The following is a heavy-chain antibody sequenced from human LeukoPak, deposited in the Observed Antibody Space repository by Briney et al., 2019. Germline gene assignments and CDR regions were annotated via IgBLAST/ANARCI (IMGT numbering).Heavy chain of an antibody. Sequence: ASVRVSCKASGYTFTSYGISWVRQAPGQGLEWMGWISAYNGNTNYAQKLQGRVTMTTDTSTSTAYMELRSLRSDDTAVYYCARDQISYDSSGMTAFDYWGQGTLVTVSS. CDR3: ARDQISYDSSGMTAFDY. CDR1: GYTFTSYG. CDR2: ISAYNGNT. V-gene: IGHV1-18*01. J-gene: IGHJ4*02. D-gene: IGHD3-22*01.